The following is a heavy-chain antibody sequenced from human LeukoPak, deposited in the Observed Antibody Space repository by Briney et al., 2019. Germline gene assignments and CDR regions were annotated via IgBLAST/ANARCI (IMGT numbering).Heavy chain of an antibody. V-gene: IGHV1-18*04. Sequence: GASVKVSCKASGYTFTSYGISWVRQAPGQGLEWVGWISAYNGNTNYAQKLQGRVTMTTDTSTSTAYMELRSLRSDDTAVYYCARDRDYYGSGSYYSKIDYWGQGTLVTVSS. CDR3: ARDRDYYGSGSYYSKIDY. D-gene: IGHD3-10*01. J-gene: IGHJ4*02. CDR2: ISAYNGNT. CDR1: GYTFTSYG.